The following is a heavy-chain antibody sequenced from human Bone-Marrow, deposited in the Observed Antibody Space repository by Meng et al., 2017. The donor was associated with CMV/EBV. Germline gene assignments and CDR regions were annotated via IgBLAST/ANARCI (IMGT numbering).Heavy chain of an antibody. CDR2: MNANSGNT. V-gene: IGHV1-8*02. Sequence: ASVKVSCKASGYTFTSYGISWVRQAPGQGLEWMGWMNANSGNTGYAQKFQGRVSMTRDTSTSTAYMELSSLRSEDTAVYFCARTQIAVEAGGTKTKYYYYGLDVWGQGTTVTVSS. D-gene: IGHD6-13*01. CDR1: GYTFTSYG. CDR3: ARTQIAVEAGGTKTKYYYYGLDV. J-gene: IGHJ6*02.